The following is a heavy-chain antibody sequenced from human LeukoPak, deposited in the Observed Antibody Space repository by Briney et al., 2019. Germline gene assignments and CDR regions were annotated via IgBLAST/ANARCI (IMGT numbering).Heavy chain of an antibody. V-gene: IGHV1-46*01. Sequence: AASVKVSCKASGYTFTSYYMHWVRQAPGQGLEWMGIINPSGGSTSYAQKFQGRVTMTRDTSTNTVYMELSSLRSEDTAVYYCASSIAAAGYYFDNWGQGTLVTVSS. CDR2: INPSGGST. J-gene: IGHJ4*02. D-gene: IGHD6-13*01. CDR3: ASSIAAAGYYFDN. CDR1: GYTFTSYY.